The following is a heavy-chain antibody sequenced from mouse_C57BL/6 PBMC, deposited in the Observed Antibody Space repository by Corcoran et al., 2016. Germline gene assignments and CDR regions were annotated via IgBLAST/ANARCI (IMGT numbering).Heavy chain of an antibody. CDR2: IYPGSGNT. Sequence: QVQLKQSGAELVRPGASVKLSCKASGYTFTDYYINWVKQRPGQGLEWIARIYPGSGNTYYNEKFKGKATLTAEKSSSTAYMQLSSLTSEDSAVYFCARSESSWFAYWGQGTLVTVSA. CDR1: GYTFTDYY. V-gene: IGHV1-76*01. J-gene: IGHJ3*01. CDR3: ARSESSWFAY.